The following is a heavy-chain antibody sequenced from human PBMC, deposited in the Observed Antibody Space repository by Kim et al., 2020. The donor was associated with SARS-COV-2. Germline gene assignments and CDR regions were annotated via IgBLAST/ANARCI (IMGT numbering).Heavy chain of an antibody. V-gene: IGHV3-73*01. CDR1: GFTFSGSA. D-gene: IGHD3-10*01. J-gene: IGHJ2*01. CDR3: TRRPIYGSESEWYFDL. Sequence: GGSLRLSCAASGFTFSGSAMHWVRQASGKGLEWVGRIRSKANSYATAYAASVKGRFTISRDDSKNTAYLQMNSLKTEDTAVYYCTRRPIYGSESEWYFDLWGRGTLVTVSS. CDR2: IRSKANSYAT.